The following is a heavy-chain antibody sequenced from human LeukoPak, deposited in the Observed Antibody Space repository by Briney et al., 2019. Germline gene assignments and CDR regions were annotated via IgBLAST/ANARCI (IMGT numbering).Heavy chain of an antibody. CDR1: GASISSTGHY. CDR3: VRQIGATETDY. CDR2: IYYAGSA. V-gene: IGHV4-39*01. Sequence: SETLSLTCVVSGASISSTGHYWGWIRQSPGKGLEWIGSIYYAGSAYYNPSLKSRVSISVDPSKNHSSLKLKSVTAADTALYYCVRQIGATETDYWGQGTLVTVSS. D-gene: IGHD1-26*01. J-gene: IGHJ4*02.